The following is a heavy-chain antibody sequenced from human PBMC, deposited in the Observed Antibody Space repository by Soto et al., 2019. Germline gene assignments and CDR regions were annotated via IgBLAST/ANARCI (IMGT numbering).Heavy chain of an antibody. Sequence: QLQLQESGSGLVKPSQTLSLTCAVSGGSISSGGYSWSWIRQPPGKGLEWIGYIYHSGSTYYNPSLKSRVTISVDRSKNQFSLKLSSVTAVDTAVYYCARGRIAVAVGYFDYWGQGTLVTVSS. D-gene: IGHD6-19*01. V-gene: IGHV4-30-2*01. J-gene: IGHJ4*02. CDR2: IYHSGST. CDR1: GGSISSGGYS. CDR3: ARGRIAVAVGYFDY.